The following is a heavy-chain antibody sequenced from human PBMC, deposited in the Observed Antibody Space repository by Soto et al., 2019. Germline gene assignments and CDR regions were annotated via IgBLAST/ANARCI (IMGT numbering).Heavy chain of an antibody. Sequence: EVQLLESGGGLVQPGGSLRLSCAASGFTFSNYAMSWVRQAPGKGLEWVSAISGRGGSTYYTDSVKGRFTISRDNSKNTLYLQMNSLRAEDTAVYYCAKDRLAIFCSGYNDAFDIWGQGTMVTVSS. D-gene: IGHD3-3*01. CDR2: ISGRGGST. V-gene: IGHV3-23*01. J-gene: IGHJ3*02. CDR3: AKDRLAIFCSGYNDAFDI. CDR1: GFTFSNYA.